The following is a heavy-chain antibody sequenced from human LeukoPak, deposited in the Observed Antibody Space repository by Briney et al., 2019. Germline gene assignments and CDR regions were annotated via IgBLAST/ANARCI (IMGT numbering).Heavy chain of an antibody. D-gene: IGHD3-3*01. CDR2: IKQDGSEK. Sequence: GGSLRLSCVASGFDFSSHAMTWVRQAPGKGLEWVANIKQDGSEKYYVDSVKGRFTISRDNAKNSLYLQMNSLRAEDTAVYYCARGPPDDFWSGYCNYWGQGTLVTVSS. CDR1: GFDFSSHA. V-gene: IGHV3-7*01. J-gene: IGHJ4*02. CDR3: ARGPPDDFWSGYCNY.